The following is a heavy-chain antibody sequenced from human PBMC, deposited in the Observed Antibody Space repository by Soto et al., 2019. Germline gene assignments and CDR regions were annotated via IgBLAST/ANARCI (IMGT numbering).Heavy chain of an antibody. J-gene: IGHJ2*01. V-gene: IGHV3-11*01. Sequence: QVQLVESGGGLVKPGGSLRLSCAASGFTFSDYYMSWIRQAPGKGLEWVAYISTTGSTIYYPDSVKGRFTISRDNTKKSLYRHLNSLRAEDAAVYYCARAGGEGSSYWYSDPWGRGNLVNVSS. D-gene: IGHD1-26*01. CDR2: ISTTGSTI. CDR1: GFTFSDYY. CDR3: ARAGGEGSSYWYSDP.